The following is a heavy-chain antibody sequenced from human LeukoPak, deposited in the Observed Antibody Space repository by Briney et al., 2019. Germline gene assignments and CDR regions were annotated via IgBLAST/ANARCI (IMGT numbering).Heavy chain of an antibody. Sequence: SETLSLTCTVSGDSITNSNYFWGWIRQPPGQGLEWIGEVFYNGNTHYNPSLKSRVIISTDTSKNHFSLKLSSVTAADTAVYYCARSSVQFGTATHFDHWGQGTLVTVSS. CDR2: VFYNGNT. CDR1: GDSITNSNYF. D-gene: IGHD3-10*01. J-gene: IGHJ4*02. V-gene: IGHV4-39*02. CDR3: ARSSVQFGTATHFDH.